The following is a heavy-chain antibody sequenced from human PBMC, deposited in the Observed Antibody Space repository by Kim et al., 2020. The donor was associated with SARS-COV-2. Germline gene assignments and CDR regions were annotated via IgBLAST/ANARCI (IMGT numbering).Heavy chain of an antibody. V-gene: IGHV4-39*01. D-gene: IGHD3-16*02. CDR2: IYYSGST. CDR1: GGSISSSSYY. CDR3: ARGSGGSDYVWGSYRLDNWFDP. J-gene: IGHJ5*02. Sequence: SETLSLTCTVSGGSISSSSYYWGWIRQPPGKGLEWIGSIYYSGSTYYNPSLKSRVTISVDTSKNQFSLKLSSVTAADTAVYYCARGSGGSDYVWGSYRLDNWFDPWGQGTLVTVSS.